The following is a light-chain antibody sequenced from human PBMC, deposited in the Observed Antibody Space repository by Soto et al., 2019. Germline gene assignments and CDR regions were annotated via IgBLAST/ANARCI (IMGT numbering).Light chain of an antibody. Sequence: EMVLTQAPGTLSLSPVDRATLSCISSQSVSNDYLAWFQQKPGQAPRLLIYGASTRATGIPARFSGSGSETEFTLTISSLQAEDSAVYFCQQYNNWPTWTFGQGTKVDIK. CDR1: QSVSND. J-gene: IGKJ1*01. CDR3: QQYNNWPTWT. V-gene: IGKV3-15*01. CDR2: GAS.